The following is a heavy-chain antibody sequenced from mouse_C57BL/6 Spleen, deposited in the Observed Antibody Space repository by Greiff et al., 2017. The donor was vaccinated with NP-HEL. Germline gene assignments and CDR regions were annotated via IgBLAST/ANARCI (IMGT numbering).Heavy chain of an antibody. CDR1: GYTFTSSW. J-gene: IGHJ2*01. CDR2: IYPGSGST. V-gene: IGHV1-55*01. CDR3: AREDYDSFDY. Sequence: VQLQQPGAELVQPGASVKMSCKASGYTFTSSWLTWVKQRPGQGLEWIGDIYPGSGSTNYNEKFKSKATLTVDTSSSTAYMQLSSLTSEDSAVYYCAREDYDSFDYWGQGTTLTVSS. D-gene: IGHD2-4*01.